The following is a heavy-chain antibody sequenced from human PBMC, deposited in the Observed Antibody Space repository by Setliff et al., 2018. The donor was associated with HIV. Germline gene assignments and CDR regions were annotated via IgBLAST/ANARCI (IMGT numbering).Heavy chain of an antibody. CDR2: INHSGSS. J-gene: IGHJ5*02. CDR3: ARSSRGYCSGGSCYGFDP. D-gene: IGHD2-15*01. Sequence: KASETLSLTCAVYGGSFSGFYWGWIRQPPGKGLEWIGEINHSGSSNYNPSLKSRVTISVDTSKNQLSLNVTSVTAADTAVYYCARSSRGYCSGGSCYGFDPWGQGNLVTVSS. V-gene: IGHV4-34*01. CDR1: GGSFSGFY.